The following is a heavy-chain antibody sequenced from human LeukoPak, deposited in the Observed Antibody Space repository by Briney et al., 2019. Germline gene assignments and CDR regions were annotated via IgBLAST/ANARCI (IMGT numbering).Heavy chain of an antibody. CDR3: TRYNSDHFDY. J-gene: IGHJ4*02. CDR2: IAYDGSRA. V-gene: IGHV3-33*01. CDR1: GFTFGGYG. Sequence: GGSLKLSCAGSGFTFGGYGMHWFRQTPGKGLEWVAGIAYDGSRAHCADSVKGRFTISRDNSKNTMSVQMGDLRAEDTAVYYCTRYNSDHFDYWGQGTLVTVSS. D-gene: IGHD6-19*01.